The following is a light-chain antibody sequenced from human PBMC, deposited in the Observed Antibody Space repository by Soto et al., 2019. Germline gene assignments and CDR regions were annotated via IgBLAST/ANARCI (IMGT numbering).Light chain of an antibody. CDR3: QQYGSSPQT. CDR2: GAS. J-gene: IGKJ1*01. Sequence: EIVLTQSPGTLSLSPGERATLSCRASQSVSSSYLAWYQHKPGQAPRLLIYGASSRATGIPDRFSGSGSGTDSTLTISRLEPEDFAVYYCQQYGSSPQTFGQGTKVEIK. V-gene: IGKV3-20*01. CDR1: QSVSSSY.